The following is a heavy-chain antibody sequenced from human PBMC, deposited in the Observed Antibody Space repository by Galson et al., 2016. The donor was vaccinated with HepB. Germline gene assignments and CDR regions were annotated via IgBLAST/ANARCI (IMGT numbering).Heavy chain of an antibody. V-gene: IGHV4-39*01. CDR3: ARARPVYDILTGYYPNWFDP. CDR1: GGSISSSSYY. CDR2: IYYSGST. Sequence: TLSLTCTVSGGSISSSSYYWGWIRQPPGKGLEWIGSIYYSGSTYYNPSLKSRVTISVDTSKSQFSLKLSSVTAADTAVYYCARARPVYDILTGYYPNWFDPWGEGTLVSVSS. J-gene: IGHJ5*02. D-gene: IGHD3-9*01.